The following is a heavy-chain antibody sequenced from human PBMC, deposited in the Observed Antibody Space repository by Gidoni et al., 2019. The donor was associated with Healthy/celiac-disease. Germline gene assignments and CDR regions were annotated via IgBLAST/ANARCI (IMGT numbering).Heavy chain of an antibody. V-gene: IGHV3-21*01. CDR2: ISSSSSYI. CDR3: ARETIQNDYGDSSRWFDP. Sequence: EVQLVESGGGLVKPGGSLRLSCAASGFTFSSYSMNWVRQAPGKGLEWVSSISSSSSYIYYADSVKGRFTISRDNAKNSLYLQMNSLRAEDTAVYYCARETIQNDYGDSSRWFDPWGQGTLVTVSS. J-gene: IGHJ5*02. D-gene: IGHD4-17*01. CDR1: GFTFSSYS.